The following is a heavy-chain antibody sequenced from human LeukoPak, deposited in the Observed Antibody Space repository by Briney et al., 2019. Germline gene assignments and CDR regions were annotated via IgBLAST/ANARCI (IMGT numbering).Heavy chain of an antibody. CDR2: FDPEDGET. Sequence: VASVKVSCKVSGYTLTELSMHWVRQAPGKGLEWMGGFDPEDGETIYAQKFQGRVTMTEDTSTDTAYMELGSLRSEDTAVYYCATTRFDYGGEGSDYWGQGTLVTVSS. CDR1: GYTLTELS. J-gene: IGHJ4*02. CDR3: ATTRFDYGGEGSDY. V-gene: IGHV1-24*01. D-gene: IGHD4-23*01.